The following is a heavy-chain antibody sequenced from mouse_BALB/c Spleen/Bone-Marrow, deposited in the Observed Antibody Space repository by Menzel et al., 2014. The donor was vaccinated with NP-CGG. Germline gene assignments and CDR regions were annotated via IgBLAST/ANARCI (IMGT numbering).Heavy chain of an antibody. Sequence: VQLQQSGAELAKPGASVKMSCKASGYTFTSCWMHWVKQRPGQGLEWIGYIYPSTGYTEHNQKFEDKAIMTADKSSSTAYMQLSSLTSEDSAVYYCARDDYAYWGQGTLVTVSA. CDR3: ARDDYAY. D-gene: IGHD2-4*01. J-gene: IGHJ3*01. CDR1: GYTFTSCW. CDR2: IYPSTGYT. V-gene: IGHV1-7*01.